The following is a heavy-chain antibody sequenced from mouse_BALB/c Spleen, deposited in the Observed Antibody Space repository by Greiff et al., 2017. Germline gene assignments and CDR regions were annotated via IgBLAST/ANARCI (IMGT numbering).Heavy chain of an antibody. CDR3: ARGFTTVVEYYFDD. D-gene: IGHD1-1*01. CDR2: INPSTGYT. J-gene: IGHJ2*01. Sequence: QVQLQQSGAELAKPGASVKMSCKASGYTFTSYWMHWVKQRPGQGLEWIGYINPSTGYTEYNQKFKDKATLTADKSSSTAYMQLSSLTSEDSAVYYCARGFTTVVEYYFDDWGQGTTLTVSS. V-gene: IGHV1-7*01. CDR1: GYTFTSYW.